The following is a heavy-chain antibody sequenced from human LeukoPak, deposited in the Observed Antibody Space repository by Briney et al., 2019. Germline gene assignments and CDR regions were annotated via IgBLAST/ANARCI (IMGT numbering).Heavy chain of an antibody. V-gene: IGHV4-39*01. J-gene: IGHJ4*02. CDR1: GGSISSSSYY. D-gene: IGHD6-13*01. CDR3: ARQGLYSSSWAWGKFDY. CDR2: IYHSGST. Sequence: KASETLSLTCTVSGGSISSSSYYWGWIRQPPGKGLEWIGSIYHSGSTYYNPSLKSRVTISVDTSKNQFSLKLSSVTAADTAVYYCARQGLYSSSWAWGKFDYWGQGTLVTVSS.